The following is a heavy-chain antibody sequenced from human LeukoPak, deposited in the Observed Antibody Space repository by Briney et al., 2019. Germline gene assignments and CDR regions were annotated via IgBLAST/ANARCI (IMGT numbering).Heavy chain of an antibody. J-gene: IGHJ4*02. CDR2: IYHSGSN. D-gene: IGHD3-22*01. V-gene: IGHV4-38-2*01. CDR1: GYSISSGYD. Sequence: PSETLSLTCAVSGYSISSGYDWGWIRPPPGKGLEWIGSIYHSGSNYYTPSLKSRVTISLDTSKNQFSLKLSSVTAADTAVYYCGRHDYYDPFDYWGQGSLVTVSS. CDR3: GRHDYYDPFDY.